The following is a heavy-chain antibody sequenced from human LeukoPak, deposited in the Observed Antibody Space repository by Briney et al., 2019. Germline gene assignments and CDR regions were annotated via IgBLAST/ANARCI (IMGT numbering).Heavy chain of an antibody. J-gene: IGHJ5*01. Sequence: PGGSLRLSCAASGFAVSSNYMTWVRQAPGKGLEWVSVIYSGGSTYYADSVKGRFTISRDNSKNTLYLQMNSLRAEDTAVYYCARGTLEHCSGASCYPLDSWGQGTLVTASS. CDR3: ARGTLEHCSGASCYPLDS. V-gene: IGHV3-53*01. CDR1: GFAVSSNY. D-gene: IGHD2-15*01. CDR2: IYSGGST.